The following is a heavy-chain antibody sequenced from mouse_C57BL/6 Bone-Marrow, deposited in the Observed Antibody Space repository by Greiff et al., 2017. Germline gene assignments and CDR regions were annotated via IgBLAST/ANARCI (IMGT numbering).Heavy chain of an antibody. CDR2: INPSSGYT. D-gene: IGHD3-1*01. CDR1: GYTFTSYT. Sequence: QVQLQQSGAELARPGASVKMSCKASGYTFTSYTMHWVKQRPGQGLEWIGYINPSSGYTKYNQKFKDKATLTADKSSSTAYMQLSSLTSEDSAVYYCARSGAPKAGNYAIDYWGQGTSVTVSS. J-gene: IGHJ4*01. CDR3: ARSGAPKAGNYAIDY. V-gene: IGHV1-4*01.